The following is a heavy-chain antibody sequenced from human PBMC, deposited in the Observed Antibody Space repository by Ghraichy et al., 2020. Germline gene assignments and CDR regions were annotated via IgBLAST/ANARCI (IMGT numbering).Heavy chain of an antibody. Sequence: GESLNISCKASGYTFSDWWIGWVRQMPGKGLEWVGIIYPRDSFTYHRDSHLKYNPSFEGQVTISFDKSISTAFLQWSSLKASDTAIYYCARHIQAVRWDYFDYWGQGTPVTVSS. J-gene: IGHJ4*02. CDR3: ARHIQAVRWDYFDY. CDR2: IYPRDSFT. CDR1: GYTFSDWW. V-gene: IGHV5-51*01. D-gene: IGHD6-19*01.